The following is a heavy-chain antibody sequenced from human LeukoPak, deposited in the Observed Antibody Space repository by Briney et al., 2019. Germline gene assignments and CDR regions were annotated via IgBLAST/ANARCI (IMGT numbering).Heavy chain of an antibody. Sequence: GGSLRLSCAASGFTFSSYAMSWVRQAPGKGLEWVSAISGSGGSTYYADSVKGRFTISRDNSKNTLYLQMSSLRAEDTAVYYCARDTISIVLIEDWGQGTLVTVSS. V-gene: IGHV3-23*01. CDR2: ISGSGGST. CDR1: GFTFSSYA. D-gene: IGHD2-8*01. CDR3: ARDTISIVLIED. J-gene: IGHJ4*02.